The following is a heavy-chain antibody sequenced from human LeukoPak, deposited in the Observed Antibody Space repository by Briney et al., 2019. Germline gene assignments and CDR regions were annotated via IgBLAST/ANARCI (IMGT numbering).Heavy chain of an antibody. J-gene: IGHJ5*02. D-gene: IGHD3-9*01. Sequence: GGSLRLSCSASGFTFSSYAMHWVRQAPGKGLGYVSAISSNGGSTYYADSVKGRFTISRDNSKNTLYLQMSSLRAEDTAVYYCVKDQGLRYFDWLLSWGQGTLVTVSS. V-gene: IGHV3-64D*06. CDR2: ISSNGGST. CDR1: GFTFSSYA. CDR3: VKDQGLRYFDWLLS.